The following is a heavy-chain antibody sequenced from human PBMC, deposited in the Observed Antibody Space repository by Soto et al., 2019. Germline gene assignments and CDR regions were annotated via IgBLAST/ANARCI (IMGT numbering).Heavy chain of an antibody. CDR1: GYSFTSYW. Sequence: GESLKISCKGSGYSFTSYWIGWVRQMPGKGLEWMGVIYPGDSDTRYSPSFQGQVTISADKSISTAYLQWSSLKASDTAMYYCARAWDSGGYYFAFDIWGQVTMVTVSS. J-gene: IGHJ3*02. V-gene: IGHV5-51*01. D-gene: IGHD3-22*01. CDR3: ARAWDSGGYYFAFDI. CDR2: IYPGDSDT.